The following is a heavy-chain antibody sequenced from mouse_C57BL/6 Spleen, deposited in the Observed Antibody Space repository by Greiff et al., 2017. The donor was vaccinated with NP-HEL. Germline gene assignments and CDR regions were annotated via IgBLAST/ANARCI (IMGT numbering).Heavy chain of an antibody. V-gene: IGHV1-69*01. J-gene: IGHJ2*01. CDR2: IDPSDSYT. CDR1: GYTFTSYW. CDR3: ARWGDAFDY. Sequence: VQLQQPGAELVMPGASVKLSCKASGYTFTSYWMHWVKQRPGQGLEWIGEIDPSDSYTNYNQKFKGKSTLTVDKSSSTAYMQLSSLTSEDSAVYYCARWGDAFDYWGQGTTLTVSS.